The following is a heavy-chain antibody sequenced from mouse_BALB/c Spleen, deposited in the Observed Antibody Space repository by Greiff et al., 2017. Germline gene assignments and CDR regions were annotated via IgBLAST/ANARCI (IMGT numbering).Heavy chain of an antibody. CDR2: INPYNGAT. V-gene: IGHV1-31*01. Sequence: VQLQQSGPELVKPGASVKISCKASGYSFTGYYMHWVKQSHVQSLEWIGRINPYNGATSYNQNFKDKASLTVDKSSSTAYMELHSLTSEDSAVYYCARHGKKGYYAMDYWGQGTSVTVSS. CDR3: ARHGKKGYYAMDY. J-gene: IGHJ4*01. D-gene: IGHD2-1*01. CDR1: GYSFTGYY.